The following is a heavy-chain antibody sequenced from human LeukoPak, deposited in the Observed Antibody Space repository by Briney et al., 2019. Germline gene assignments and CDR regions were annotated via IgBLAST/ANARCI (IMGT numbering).Heavy chain of an antibody. J-gene: IGHJ4*02. D-gene: IGHD1-26*01. CDR2: IGGRGTYT. CDR1: GFTFDSCA. V-gene: IGHV3-23*01. Sequence: PGRSLRLSCAASGFTFDSCAMNWVRQAPGKGLEWVSAIGGRGTYTHYGDSVKGRFTVSRDNSKNTLYLQMNSLRAEDTAVYYCAADPDHIVGATSADYWGQGTLVTVSS. CDR3: AADPDHIVGATSADY.